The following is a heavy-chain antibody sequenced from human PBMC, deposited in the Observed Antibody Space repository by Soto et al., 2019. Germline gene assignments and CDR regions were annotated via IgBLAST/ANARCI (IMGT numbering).Heavy chain of an antibody. CDR1: GYTFTSYD. D-gene: IGHD6-6*01. J-gene: IGHJ4*02. V-gene: IGHV1-18*01. CDR3: ARVISSLNLPFDY. Sequence: GASVKVSCKASGYTFTSYDINWVRQATGQGLEWMGWMNPNSGNTNYAQKLQGRVTMTTDTSTSTAYMELRSLRSDDTAVYYCARVISSLNLPFDYWGQGTLVTVSS. CDR2: MNPNSGNT.